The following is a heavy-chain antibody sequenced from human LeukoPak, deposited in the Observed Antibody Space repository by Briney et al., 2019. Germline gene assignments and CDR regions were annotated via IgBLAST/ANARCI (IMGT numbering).Heavy chain of an antibody. V-gene: IGHV1-18*01. Sequence: ASVKVSCKASGYTFTSYGISWVRQAPGQGLEWVGWISAYNGNTNYAQKLQGRVTMTTDTSTSTAYMELRSLRSDDTAVYYCATSPAIAARPGMDVWGQGTTVTVSS. D-gene: IGHD6-6*01. CDR1: GYTFTSYG. CDR3: ATSPAIAARPGMDV. CDR2: ISAYNGNT. J-gene: IGHJ6*02.